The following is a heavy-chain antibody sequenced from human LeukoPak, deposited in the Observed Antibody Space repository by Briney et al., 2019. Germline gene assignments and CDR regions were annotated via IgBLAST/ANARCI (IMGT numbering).Heavy chain of an antibody. Sequence: GGSLRLSCAASGFTLSSYSMNWVRQAPGKGLEWVSSISSSSSYIYYADSVKGRFTISRDNAKNSLYLQMNSLRAEDTAVFYCARDKRLWVYNPSYYFDYWGQGTLVTVSS. J-gene: IGHJ4*02. D-gene: IGHD6-13*01. V-gene: IGHV3-21*01. CDR1: GFTLSSYS. CDR3: ARDKRLWVYNPSYYFDY. CDR2: ISSSSSYI.